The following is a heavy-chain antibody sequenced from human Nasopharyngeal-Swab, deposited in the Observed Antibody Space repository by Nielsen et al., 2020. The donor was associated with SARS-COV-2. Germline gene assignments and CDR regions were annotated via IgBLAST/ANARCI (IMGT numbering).Heavy chain of an antibody. D-gene: IGHD3-10*01. J-gene: IGHJ4*02. CDR3: ATAPRGGLLWFGELFGY. CDR1: GYTFTSYY. V-gene: IGHV1-46*01. Sequence: ASVKVSCKASGYTFTSYYMHWVRQAPGQGLEWMGIINPSGGSTSYAQKFQGRVTMTEDTSTDTAYMELSSLRSEDTAVYYCATAPRGGLLWFGELFGYWGQGTLVTVSS. CDR2: INPSGGST.